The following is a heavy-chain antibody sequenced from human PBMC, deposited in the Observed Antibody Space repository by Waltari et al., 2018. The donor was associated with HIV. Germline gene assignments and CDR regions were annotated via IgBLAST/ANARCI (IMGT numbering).Heavy chain of an antibody. J-gene: IGHJ4*02. V-gene: IGHV3-74*01. CDR3: ARGRYYYDSSGFFDY. Sequence: EVQLVESGGGLVQPGGSLRLSCAASGFTFSRYWLHWVRHAPGKGLVWVSRINSDGTSTSYADSVKGRFTISRDNAKNTLYLQMNSLRAEDTAVYYCARGRYYYDSSGFFDYWGQGTLVTVSS. CDR1: GFTFSRYW. CDR2: INSDGTST. D-gene: IGHD3-22*01.